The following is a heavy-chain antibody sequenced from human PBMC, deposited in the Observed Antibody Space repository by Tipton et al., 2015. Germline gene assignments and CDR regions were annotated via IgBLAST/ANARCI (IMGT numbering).Heavy chain of an antibody. CDR3: ARSENYYGSGSPLDY. J-gene: IGHJ4*02. V-gene: IGHV1-18*01. CDR1: GYTFTSYG. CDR2: ISPFNVNA. Sequence: QLVQSGAEVKKPGASVKVSCKASGYTFTSYGISWVRQAPGQGLEWMGWISPFNVNANYAQKLQGRVTMTADTSTSTAYMELRSLRSDDTAVYYCARSENYYGSGSPLDYWGQGTLVTVSS. D-gene: IGHD3-10*01.